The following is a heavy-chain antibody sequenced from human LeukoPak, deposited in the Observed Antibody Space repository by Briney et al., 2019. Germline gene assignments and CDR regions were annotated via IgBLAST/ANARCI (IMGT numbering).Heavy chain of an antibody. J-gene: IGHJ3*02. V-gene: IGHV4-39*07. CDR3: ARDDPYCSGGNCYLRAFDI. CDR1: GGSIGSSSYY. Sequence: SETLSLTCTVSGGSIGSSSYYWGWIRQPPGKGLEWIGSIYYSGSTYYNPSLKSRVTISVDTSKNQFSLKLSSVTAADTAVYYCARDDPYCSGGNCYLRAFDIWGQGTMVTVSS. CDR2: IYYSGST. D-gene: IGHD2-15*01.